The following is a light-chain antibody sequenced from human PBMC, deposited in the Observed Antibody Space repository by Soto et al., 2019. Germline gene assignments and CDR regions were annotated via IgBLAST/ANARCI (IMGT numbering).Light chain of an antibody. V-gene: IGLV1-40*01. Sequence: QSVLTQPPSVSGAPGQRVTISCTGSSSNIGAGYDVHWYQQLPGTAPKLLIYGNSNRPSGVPDRFSGSKSGTSASLAITGLQAEDEADYYCQSYDSSTEGVVFGGGTKLTVL. CDR2: GNS. J-gene: IGLJ2*01. CDR3: QSYDSSTEGVV. CDR1: SSNIGAGYD.